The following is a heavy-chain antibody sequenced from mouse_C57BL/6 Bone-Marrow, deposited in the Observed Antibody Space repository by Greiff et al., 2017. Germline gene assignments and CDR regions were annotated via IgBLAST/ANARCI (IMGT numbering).Heavy chain of an antibody. D-gene: IGHD2-3*01. Sequence: VQLQQSGAELARPGASVKMSCKASGYTFTSYTMHWVKQRPGQGLEWIGYINPSSGYTKYNQKFKDKATLAADKASSTAYMQLSSLTSEDSAVYYCARRRWLLRVYAMDYWGQGTAVTVSS. CDR2: INPSSGYT. CDR3: ARRRWLLRVYAMDY. V-gene: IGHV1-4*01. CDR1: GYTFTSYT. J-gene: IGHJ4*01.